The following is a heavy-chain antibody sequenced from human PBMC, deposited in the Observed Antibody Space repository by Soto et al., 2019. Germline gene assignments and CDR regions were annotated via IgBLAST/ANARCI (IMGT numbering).Heavy chain of an antibody. Sequence: PVGSLRLSCAAPGFTFSSYGIHWVRQAPGKGLEWVALISYDGTDKYYADSVKGRFTISRDNSKNTLYLQMSSLGPEDTAVYYCVKERYAQLWLEDYGMDVWGQGTTVTVSS. J-gene: IGHJ6*02. CDR2: ISYDGTDK. CDR1: GFTFSSYG. CDR3: VKERYAQLWLEDYGMDV. V-gene: IGHV3-30*18. D-gene: IGHD5-18*01.